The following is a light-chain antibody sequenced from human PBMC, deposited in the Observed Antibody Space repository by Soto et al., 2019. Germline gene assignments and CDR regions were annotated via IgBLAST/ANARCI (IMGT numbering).Light chain of an antibody. CDR1: SGQSSYA. CDR3: QTWGTGFQV. CDR2: LNNDGSH. J-gene: IGLJ2*01. Sequence: QLVLTQSPSASASLGGSVKLTCTLSSGQSSYAIAWHQKQPGKGPRYLMDLNNDGSHTKGDGIPDRFSGSSSGAERYLIISSLQSEDEADYYCQTWGTGFQVFGGGTKLTVL. V-gene: IGLV4-69*01.